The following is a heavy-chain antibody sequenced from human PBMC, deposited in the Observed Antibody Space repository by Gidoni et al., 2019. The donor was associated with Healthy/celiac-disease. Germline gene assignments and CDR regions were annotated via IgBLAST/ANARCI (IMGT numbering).Heavy chain of an antibody. CDR2: ISSSSSYI. CDR1: GFPFSSYS. Sequence: EVQLVESGGGLVKPGGSLRISCAASGFPFSSYSMNWVRQAPGKGLEWVSSISSSSSYIYYADSVKGRFTISRDNAKNSLYLQMNSLRAEDTAVYYCARTMIEDAFDIWGQGTMVTVSS. V-gene: IGHV3-21*01. J-gene: IGHJ3*02. CDR3: ARTMIEDAFDI. D-gene: IGHD3-22*01.